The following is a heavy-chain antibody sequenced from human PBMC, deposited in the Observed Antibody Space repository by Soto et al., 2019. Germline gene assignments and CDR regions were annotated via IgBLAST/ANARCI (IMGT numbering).Heavy chain of an antibody. CDR2: IDTGNGNT. CDR1: GYMFANYA. Sequence: ASVKVSCKASGYMFANYAMHWVRQAPGQRLEWMGWIDTGNGNTEYSQKFQGRVTITRDTPASTVYMELSSLRSEDTAVYYCASGGVVTWFDPWGQGXLVTVSS. V-gene: IGHV1-3*04. CDR3: ASGGVVTWFDP. D-gene: IGHD2-15*01. J-gene: IGHJ5*02.